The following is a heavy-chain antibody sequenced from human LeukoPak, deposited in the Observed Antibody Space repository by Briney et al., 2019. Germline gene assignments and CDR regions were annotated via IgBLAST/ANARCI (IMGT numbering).Heavy chain of an antibody. V-gene: IGHV7-4-1*02. Sequence: ASVKVSCRASGYTFSSYGIAWVRQAPGQGLEWMGWINTNTGNPTYAQGFTGRFVFSLDTSVSTAYLQISSLKAEDTAVYYCARALSIAVAGTGYWGQGTLVTVSS. CDR3: ARALSIAVAGTGY. J-gene: IGHJ4*02. CDR2: INTNTGNP. D-gene: IGHD6-19*01. CDR1: GYTFSSYG.